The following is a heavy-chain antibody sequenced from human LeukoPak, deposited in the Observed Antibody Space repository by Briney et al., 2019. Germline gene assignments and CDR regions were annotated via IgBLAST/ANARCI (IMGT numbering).Heavy chain of an antibody. CDR1: GGSISSYY. J-gene: IGHJ4*02. Sequence: PSETLSLTCTVPGGSISSYYWSWIRQPPAKGLEWIGYIYYSGSTNYNPSLKSRVTISVDTAKNQFSLKLSSVTAADTAVYYCARSGRQVDFDYWGQGTLVTVSS. CDR3: ARSGRQVDFDY. CDR2: IYYSGST. D-gene: IGHD2-15*01. V-gene: IGHV4-59*08.